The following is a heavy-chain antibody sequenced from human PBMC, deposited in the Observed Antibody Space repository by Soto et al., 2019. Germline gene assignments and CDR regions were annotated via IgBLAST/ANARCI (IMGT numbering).Heavy chain of an antibody. Sequence: GGSLRLSCPASKPIFTGHCMQWVRPTPDMGLECGAVIRCDGTDEHYADTVKGRFTITRDNSKNMLYLQMNSLRVEDTALYYCARDGIGGTAFRGFLDYWGQGTLVTVSS. CDR1: KPIFTGHC. D-gene: IGHD1-1*01. CDR2: IRCDGTDE. J-gene: IGHJ4*02. V-gene: IGHV3-33*01. CDR3: ARDGIGGTAFRGFLDY.